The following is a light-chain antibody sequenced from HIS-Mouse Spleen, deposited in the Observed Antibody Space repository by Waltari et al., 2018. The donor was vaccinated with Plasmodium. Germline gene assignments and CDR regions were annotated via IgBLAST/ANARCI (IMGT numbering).Light chain of an antibody. V-gene: IGKV3-20*01. CDR1: QSVSSSY. CDR2: GAS. J-gene: IGKJ2*01. CDR3: QKYGSVPYT. Sequence: DIVLPPPPPTLSLSPGERATLSCRASQSVSSSYLAWYQQKPGHAPRLLIYGASSRATGIPDRCGGSVSGADVTFTISRLEPEDFTVYCCQKYGSVPYTFGQGTTVEIK.